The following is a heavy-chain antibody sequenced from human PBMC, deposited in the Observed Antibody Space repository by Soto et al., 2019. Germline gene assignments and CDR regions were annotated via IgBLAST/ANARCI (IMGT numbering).Heavy chain of an antibody. CDR1: GGSISSGGYY. D-gene: IGHD2-8*01. Sequence: SETLSLTCTVSGGSISSGGYYWSWIRQHPGEGLEWIGYIYYSGSTYYNPSLKSRVTISVDTSKNQFSLKLSSVTAADTAVYYCARSDGMYYYYGMDVWGQGTTVTVSS. CDR2: IYYSGST. V-gene: IGHV4-31*03. J-gene: IGHJ6*02. CDR3: ARSDGMYYYYGMDV.